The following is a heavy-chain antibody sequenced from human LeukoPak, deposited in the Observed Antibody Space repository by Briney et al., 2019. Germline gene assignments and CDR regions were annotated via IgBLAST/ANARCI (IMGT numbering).Heavy chain of an antibody. V-gene: IGHV4-34*01. CDR2: INHSGST. J-gene: IGHJ6*03. CDR3: ARDYHGVATRGNYYYYYMDV. CDR1: GGSISSYY. Sequence: PSETLSLTCTVSGGSISSYYWSWIRQPPGKGLEWIGEINHSGSTNYNPSLKSRVTISVDTSKNQFSLKLSSVTAADTAVYYCARDYHGVATRGNYYYYYMDVWGKGTTVTISS. D-gene: IGHD5-12*01.